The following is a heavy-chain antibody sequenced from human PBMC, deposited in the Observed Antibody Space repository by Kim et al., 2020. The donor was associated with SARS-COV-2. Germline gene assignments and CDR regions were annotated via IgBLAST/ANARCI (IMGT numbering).Heavy chain of an antibody. V-gene: IGHV1-8*01. CDR3: ARGAPLDDYVWGSYRLFYAFDI. CDR2: MNPNSGNT. J-gene: IGHJ3*02. D-gene: IGHD3-16*02. Sequence: ASVKVSCKASGYTFTSYDINWVRQATGQGLEWMGWMNPNSGNTGYAQKFQGRVTMTRNTSISTAYMELSSLRSEDTAVYYCARGAPLDDYVWGSYRLFYAFDIWGQGTMVTVSS. CDR1: GYTFTSYD.